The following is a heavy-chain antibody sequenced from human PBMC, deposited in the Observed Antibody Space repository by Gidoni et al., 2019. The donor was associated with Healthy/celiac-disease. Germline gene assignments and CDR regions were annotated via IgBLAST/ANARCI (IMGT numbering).Heavy chain of an antibody. CDR2: INPNSGGT. CDR3: ARDIIAARRQGSNWFDP. CDR1: GYTFTGYY. D-gene: IGHD6-6*01. Sequence: SKASGYTFTGYYMHWVRQAPGQGLEWMGRINPNSGGTNYAQKFQGRVTMTRDTSISTAYMELSRLRSDDTAVYYCARDIIAARRQGSNWFDPWGQGTLVTVSS. J-gene: IGHJ5*02. V-gene: IGHV1-2*06.